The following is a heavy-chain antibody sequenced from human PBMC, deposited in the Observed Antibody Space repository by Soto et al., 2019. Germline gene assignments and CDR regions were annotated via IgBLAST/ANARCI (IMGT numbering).Heavy chain of an antibody. J-gene: IGHJ2*01. Sequence: SETLSLTCAVYVGSFSGYYWSWIRQPPGKGLEWIGEINHSGSTNYNPSLKSRVTTSVDTSKNQFSLKLSSVTAADTAVYYCARSRESSSWAVGGYFDSWGRGTRVTVS. CDR2: INHSGST. CDR1: VGSFSGYY. D-gene: IGHD6-13*01. CDR3: ARSRESSSWAVGGYFDS. V-gene: IGHV4-34*01.